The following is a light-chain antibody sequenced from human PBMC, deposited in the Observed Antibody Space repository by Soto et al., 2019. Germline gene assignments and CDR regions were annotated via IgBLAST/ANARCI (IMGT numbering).Light chain of an antibody. V-gene: IGKV1-5*03. CDR2: KAS. Sequence: DIQITQSPPTLSRSVGDRVTITCRPSQTISSWLTWYQQKPGKAPKLLIYKASTLKSGVPSRFSGSGSGTEFTLTISSLQPDDFATYYCQHYNSYSEAFGQGTKVDIK. CDR3: QHYNSYSEA. CDR1: QTISSW. J-gene: IGKJ1*01.